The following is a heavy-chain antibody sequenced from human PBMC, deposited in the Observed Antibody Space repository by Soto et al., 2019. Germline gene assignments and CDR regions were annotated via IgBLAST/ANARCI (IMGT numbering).Heavy chain of an antibody. Sequence: EVQLLESGGGLVQPGGSLRLSCAASGFTFSSYAMSWVRQAPGKGLEWVSAISGSGGSTYYAASVKGRFTISRDNSKNTLYLQMNSLRAEDTAVYYCAKSGGAGISYYYYYMDVWGKGTTVTVSS. CDR2: ISGSGGST. D-gene: IGHD3-16*01. CDR1: GFTFSSYA. CDR3: AKSGGAGISYYYYYMDV. J-gene: IGHJ6*03. V-gene: IGHV3-23*01.